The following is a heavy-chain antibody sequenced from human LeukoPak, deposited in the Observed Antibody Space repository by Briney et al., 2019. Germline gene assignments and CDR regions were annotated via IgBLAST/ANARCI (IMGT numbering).Heavy chain of an antibody. V-gene: IGHV3-7*01. Sequence: GGSLRLSCAASGFTFSSYWMSWVRQAPGKGLEGVANIKQDGSEKYYVDSVKGRFTISRDNAKNSLYLQMNSLRAEDTAVYYCARDGYNPLFDYWGQGTLVTVSS. CDR3: ARDGYNPLFDY. CDR2: IKQDGSEK. CDR1: GFTFSSYW. J-gene: IGHJ4*02. D-gene: IGHD5-24*01.